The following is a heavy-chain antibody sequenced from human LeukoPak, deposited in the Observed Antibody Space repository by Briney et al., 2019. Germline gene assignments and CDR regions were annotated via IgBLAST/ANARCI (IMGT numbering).Heavy chain of an antibody. CDR3: ARQQPYSSGWYPDY. CDR1: GGSISSSSYY. D-gene: IGHD6-19*01. V-gene: IGHV4-39*01. CDR2: IYYSGST. Sequence: SETLSLTCTVSGGSISSSSYYWGWIRQPPGKGFEWIGNIYYSGSTYCNPSLKSRVTISVDTSKNQFSLKLSSVTAADTAVYYCARQQPYSSGWYPDYWGQGTLVTVSS. J-gene: IGHJ4*01.